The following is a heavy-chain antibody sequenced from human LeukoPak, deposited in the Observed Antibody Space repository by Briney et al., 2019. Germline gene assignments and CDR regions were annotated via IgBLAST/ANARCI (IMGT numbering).Heavy chain of an antibody. Sequence: PSETLSLTCTVSGGSISSYYWSWIRQPPGKGLEWIGTIYYSGSTYYNPSLKSRVTISIDTSKNQFSLKLSSVTAADTAVYYCARHRGITDPFAYWGQGTLVTVSS. J-gene: IGHJ4*02. V-gene: IGHV4-59*04. CDR3: ARHRGITDPFAY. CDR2: IYYSGST. D-gene: IGHD3-16*01. CDR1: GGSISSYY.